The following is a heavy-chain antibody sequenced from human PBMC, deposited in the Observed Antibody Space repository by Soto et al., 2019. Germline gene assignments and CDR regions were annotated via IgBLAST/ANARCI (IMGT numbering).Heavy chain of an antibody. Sequence: VQLLESGGGVVQPGGSLRLSCATSGFTFTAYYLTWVRQAPGKGLDWVSGISPSGDTTYYADSVKGLLTISRGNSKTVLYLQMNSMRAEDTSVYYCEFKGTANPCYWGQGTLVIVSS. D-gene: IGHD2-21*02. CDR3: EFKGTANPCY. V-gene: IGHV3-23*01. CDR1: GFTFTAYY. CDR2: ISPSGDTT. J-gene: IGHJ4*02.